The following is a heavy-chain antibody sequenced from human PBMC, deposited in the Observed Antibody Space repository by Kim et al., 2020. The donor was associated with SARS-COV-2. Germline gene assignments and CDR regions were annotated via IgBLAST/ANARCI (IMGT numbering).Heavy chain of an antibody. CDR3: ARDAYDFWSGLGDYYMDV. V-gene: IGHV3-11*06. D-gene: IGHD3-3*01. J-gene: IGHJ6*03. Sequence: KGRFTISRDNAKNSLYLQMNSLRAEDTAVYYCARDAYDFWSGLGDYYMDVWGKGTTVTVSS.